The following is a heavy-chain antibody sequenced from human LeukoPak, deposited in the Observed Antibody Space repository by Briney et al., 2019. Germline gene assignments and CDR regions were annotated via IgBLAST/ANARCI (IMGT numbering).Heavy chain of an antibody. CDR3: AKASYYYDSSDRFDY. V-gene: IGHV3-23*01. J-gene: IGHJ4*02. CDR1: GFTISSYA. D-gene: IGHD3-22*01. CDR2: ISGSSDNT. Sequence: GGSLRLSCAASGFTISSYAMSWVPQAPGKGVEWVSAISGSSDNTYYADSMKGRFTISRDNSKNTLSLQMNSLRAEDTAVYYCAKASYYYDSSDRFDYWGQGTLVTVSS.